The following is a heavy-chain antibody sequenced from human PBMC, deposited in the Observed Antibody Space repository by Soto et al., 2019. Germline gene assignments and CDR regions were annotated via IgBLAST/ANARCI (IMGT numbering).Heavy chain of an antibody. J-gene: IGHJ6*01. CDR2: ISYDGNNK. CDR3: AKGGRGNYLTYSYYYGMDV. CDR1: GFILRNNG. Sequence: LILSCAASGFILRNNGMHWFRQAPGKGLEWVAVISYDGNNKYYADSVKGRFTISRDNSKNTVYLEMNNLRAEDTAMYYCAKGGRGNYLTYSYYYGMDVWGQGTTVTVSS. V-gene: IGHV3-30*18. D-gene: IGHD1-26*01.